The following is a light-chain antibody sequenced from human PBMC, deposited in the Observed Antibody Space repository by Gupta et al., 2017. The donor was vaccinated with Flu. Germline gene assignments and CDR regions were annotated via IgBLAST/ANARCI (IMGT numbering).Light chain of an antibody. J-gene: IGKJ1*01. CDR3: LQHNNFLPWT. CDR1: QDIRND. Sequence: DRVTITCRASQDIRNDLGWYQQKPGEAPKRLIYAASSLESGVPSRFSGSRSGTEFTLTISSLQPEDFATYYCLQHNNFLPWTFGQGTKVEFK. CDR2: AAS. V-gene: IGKV1-17*01.